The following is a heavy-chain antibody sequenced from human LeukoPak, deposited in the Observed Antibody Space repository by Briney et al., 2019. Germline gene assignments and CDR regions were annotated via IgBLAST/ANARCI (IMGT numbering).Heavy chain of an antibody. CDR3: ARGYMGRELRFLEWLSRSHAPDAFDI. CDR2: INPNSGGT. V-gene: IGHV1-2*02. J-gene: IGHJ3*02. Sequence: ASVKVSCKASGYTFTGYYMHWVRQAPGQGLEWMGWINPNSGGTNYAQKFQGRVTMTRDTSISTAYMELSRLRSDDTAVYYCARGYMGRELRFLEWLSRSHAPDAFDIWGQGTMVTVSS. CDR1: GYTFTGYY. D-gene: IGHD3-3*01.